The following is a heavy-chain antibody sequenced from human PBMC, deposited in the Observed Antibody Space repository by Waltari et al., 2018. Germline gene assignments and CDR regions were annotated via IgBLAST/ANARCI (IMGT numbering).Heavy chain of an antibody. J-gene: IGHJ4*02. CDR3: SMVRGVVWFDY. V-gene: IGHV1-24*01. Sequence: EDGETIYAQKFQGRVTMTEDTSTDTAYMELSSLRSEDTAVYYCSMVRGVVWFDYWGQGTLVTVS. CDR2: EDGET. D-gene: IGHD3-10*01.